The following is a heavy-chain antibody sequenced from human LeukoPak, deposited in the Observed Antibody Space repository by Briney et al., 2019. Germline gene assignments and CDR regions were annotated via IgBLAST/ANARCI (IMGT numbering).Heavy chain of an antibody. V-gene: IGHV3-30*03. Sequence: PGGSLRLSCAASGFTFSSYGMHWVRQAPGKGLEWVAVISYDGSNKYYADSVKGRFTISRDNSKNTLYLQMNSLRAEDTAVYYCARDGVTRRYNMYYYMDVWGKGTTVTVSS. CDR3: ARDGVTRRYNMYYYMDV. D-gene: IGHD1-1*01. CDR2: ISYDGSNK. J-gene: IGHJ6*03. CDR1: GFTFSSYG.